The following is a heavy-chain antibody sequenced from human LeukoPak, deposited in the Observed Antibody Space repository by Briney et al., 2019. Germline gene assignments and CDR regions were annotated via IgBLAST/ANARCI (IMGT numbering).Heavy chain of an antibody. V-gene: IGHV1-8*03. Sequence: ASVKVSCKASGYTFTSYDINWVRQATGQGVEWMGWMNPNSGNTGYAQKFQGRVTITRNTSISTAYMELSSLRSEDTAVYYCARDGSPRHYYYYMDVWGKGTTVTVSS. CDR1: GYTFTSYD. CDR2: MNPNSGNT. D-gene: IGHD6-13*01. J-gene: IGHJ6*03. CDR3: ARDGSPRHYYYYMDV.